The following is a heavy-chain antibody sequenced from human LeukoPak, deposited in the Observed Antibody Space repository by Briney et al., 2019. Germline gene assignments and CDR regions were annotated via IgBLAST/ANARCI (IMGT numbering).Heavy chain of an antibody. V-gene: IGHV3-64D*06. CDR1: GFTFSGHF. Sequence: GGSLRLSCSASGFTFSGHFMHWVRQAPGKGLEYVSSISINGDKTYYAESVKGRFTISRNNSKNTLYLQLSSLRVEDTAVYYCIKDRIGTWSFDHWGQGTLLTVSS. D-gene: IGHD1-26*01. CDR2: ISINGDKT. J-gene: IGHJ4*02. CDR3: IKDRIGTWSFDH.